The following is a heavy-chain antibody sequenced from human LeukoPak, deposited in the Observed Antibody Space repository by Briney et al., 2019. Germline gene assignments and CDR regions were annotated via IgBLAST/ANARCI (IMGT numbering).Heavy chain of an antibody. D-gene: IGHD3-22*01. V-gene: IGHV1-2*02. CDR1: GYTFTGYY. CDR2: INPNSGGT. CDR3: ASGRYYYDSSGYYWDYYFDY. Sequence: PGASVKVSCKASGYTFTGYYMHWVRQAPGQGLEWMGWINPNSGGTNYAQKFQGRVTITADKSTSTAYMELSSLRSEDTAVYYCASGRYYYDSSGYYWDYYFDYWGQGTLVTVSS. J-gene: IGHJ4*02.